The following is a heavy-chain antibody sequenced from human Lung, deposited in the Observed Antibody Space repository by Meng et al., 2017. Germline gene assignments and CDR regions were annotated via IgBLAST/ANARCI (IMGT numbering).Heavy chain of an antibody. V-gene: IGHV4-34*01. J-gene: IGHJ4*02. CDR2: INHSGST. Sequence: QGEIPLGGAGLFKPPATLSLPCVVFGGSFSDYYWSWIRQPPGKGLEWIGEINHSGSTNYNPSLESRATISVDTSQNNLSLKLSSVTAADSAVYYCARGPTTMAHDFDYWGQGTLVTVSS. D-gene: IGHD4-11*01. CDR3: ARGPTTMAHDFDY. CDR1: GGSFSDYY.